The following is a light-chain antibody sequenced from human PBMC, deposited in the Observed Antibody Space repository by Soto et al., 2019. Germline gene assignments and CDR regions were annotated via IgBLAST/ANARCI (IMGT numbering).Light chain of an antibody. V-gene: IGLV2-23*01. Sequence: QSALTQPASVSGSPGQSITISCTGTSSEVGTYNLVSWYQQHPGKPPKLIIYEGNKRPSGVSNRFSASKSGNTASLTISGLQAEDEADYYCCSNAGSSSLWVFGGGTKLTVL. J-gene: IGLJ3*02. CDR1: SSEVGTYNL. CDR2: EGN. CDR3: CSNAGSSSLWV.